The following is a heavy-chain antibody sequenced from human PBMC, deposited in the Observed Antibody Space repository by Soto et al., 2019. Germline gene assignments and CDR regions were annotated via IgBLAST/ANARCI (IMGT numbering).Heavy chain of an antibody. V-gene: IGHV3-33*08. CDR1: GFTFSSYA. CDR2: IRCDGSST. CDR3: ARDRGEGGSFDY. Sequence: PGGSLRLSCAASGFTFSSYAMSWVRQAPGKGLEWVAVIRCDGSSTYYADSVKGRFTISRDDSKNTLYLQMNSLRAEDTAVYYCARDRGEGGSFDYWGQGTLVTVSS. D-gene: IGHD3-10*01. J-gene: IGHJ4*02.